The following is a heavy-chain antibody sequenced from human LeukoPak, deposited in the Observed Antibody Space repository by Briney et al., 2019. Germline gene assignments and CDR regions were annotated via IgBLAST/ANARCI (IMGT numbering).Heavy chain of an antibody. CDR1: GFTFSSYA. V-gene: IGHV3-23*01. Sequence: GGSLRLSCAASGFTFSSYAMSWVRQAPGKGLEWVSSISGSGGSTYYADSVKGRLTISRDNSKNTLYLQMNSLRAEDTAVYYCAKSSVAGLTRGYSDYWGQGTLVTVSS. J-gene: IGHJ4*02. CDR3: AKSSVAGLTRGYSDY. D-gene: IGHD6-19*01. CDR2: ISGSGGST.